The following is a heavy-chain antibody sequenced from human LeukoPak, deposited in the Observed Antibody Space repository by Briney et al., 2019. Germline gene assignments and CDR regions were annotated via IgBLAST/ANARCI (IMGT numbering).Heavy chain of an antibody. J-gene: IGHJ4*02. CDR2: IIPIFGTA. CDR3: AGHPAPTYYYDSSGYSPFDY. CDR1: GGTFSSYA. Sequence: ASVKVSCKASGGTFSSYAISWVRQAPGQGLEWMGGIIPIFGTANYAQKFQGRVTITADESTSTAYMELSSLRSEDTAVYYCAGHPAPTYYYDSSGYSPFDYWGQGTLVTVSS. V-gene: IGHV1-69*01. D-gene: IGHD3-22*01.